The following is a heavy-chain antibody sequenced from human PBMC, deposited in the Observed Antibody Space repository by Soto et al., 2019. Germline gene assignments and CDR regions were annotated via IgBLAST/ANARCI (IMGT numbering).Heavy chain of an antibody. D-gene: IGHD1-26*01. Sequence: QVQLVESGGGVVQPGRSLRLSCAASGFTFSSYGKHWVRQTPGKELEWVAAIYCDGRDKYYTDSVKGRFTISRDNSKNTLFLQMSSLRAEDTAVYFCARDHSESYFANWFDPWGQGTLVIVSS. CDR2: IYCDGRDK. CDR3: ARDHSESYFANWFDP. V-gene: IGHV3-33*01. CDR1: GFTFSSYG. J-gene: IGHJ5*02.